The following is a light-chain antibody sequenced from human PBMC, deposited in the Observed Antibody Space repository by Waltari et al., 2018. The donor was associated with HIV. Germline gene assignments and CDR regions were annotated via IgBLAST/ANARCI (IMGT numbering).Light chain of an antibody. V-gene: IGLV1-47*01. Sequence: QSVLTQPPSASGTPGQRVTISCSGSSSNIGSNYVYWYQQLPGTAPNLLIYRNNQRPSGVPDRFSGSKSGTSASLAISGLRSEDEADYYCAAWDDSLSGVVFGGGTKLTVL. CDR1: SSNIGSNY. J-gene: IGLJ2*01. CDR3: AAWDDSLSGVV. CDR2: RNN.